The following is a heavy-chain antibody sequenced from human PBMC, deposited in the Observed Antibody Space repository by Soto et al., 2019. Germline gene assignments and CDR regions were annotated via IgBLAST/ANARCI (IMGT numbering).Heavy chain of an antibody. Sequence: GGSLRLSCAASGFTFSSYSMNWVRQAPGEGLEWVSYIGISSTTIYYADSVKGRLTISRDNAKNSLYLQMNSLRAEDTAVYYRARDLAVAALDYWGQGTLVTVSS. D-gene: IGHD6-19*01. V-gene: IGHV3-48*01. CDR2: IGISSTTI. J-gene: IGHJ4*02. CDR3: ARDLAVAALDY. CDR1: GFTFSSYS.